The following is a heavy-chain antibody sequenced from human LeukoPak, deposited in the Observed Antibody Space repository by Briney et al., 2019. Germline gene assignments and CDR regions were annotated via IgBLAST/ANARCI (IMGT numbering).Heavy chain of an antibody. D-gene: IGHD2-15*01. CDR1: GGSISSYH. V-gene: IGHV4-59*01. CDR3: ARFCSGGRCPDY. CDR2: IYYSGST. J-gene: IGHJ4*02. Sequence: SETLSLTCTVSGGSISSYHWTWIRQPPGKGLEWIGYIYYSGSTNYNPSLKSRVTISVDTSKNQFSLKLSSVTAADTAVYYCARFCSGGRCPDYWGQGTLVTVSS.